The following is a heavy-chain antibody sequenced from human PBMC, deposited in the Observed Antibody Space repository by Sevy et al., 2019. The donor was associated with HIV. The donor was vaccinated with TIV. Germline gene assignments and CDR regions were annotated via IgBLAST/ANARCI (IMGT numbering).Heavy chain of an antibody. Sequence: ASVKVSCKASGYTFTSHYNYWVRQAPGQGLEWMALINPSGGYTVYAQKFQGRVSVTADTSTSTVYMDLGSLRSEDTAVFYCARATSCGGDCYFLEYWGPGTLVTVSS. V-gene: IGHV1-46*01. D-gene: IGHD2-21*02. CDR2: INPSGGYT. J-gene: IGHJ4*02. CDR3: ARATSCGGDCYFLEY. CDR1: GYTFTSHY.